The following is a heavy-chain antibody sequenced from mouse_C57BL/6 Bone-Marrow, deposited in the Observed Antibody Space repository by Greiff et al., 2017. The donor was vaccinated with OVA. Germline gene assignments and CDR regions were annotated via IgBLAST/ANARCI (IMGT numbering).Heavy chain of an antibody. CDR2: IYPENGDT. V-gene: IGHV14-4*01. Sequence: EVKLVESGAELVRPGALVKSSCTASGFNIKDDYMHWVKQRPEQGLEWIGWIYPENGDTEYASKFQGKATITADTSSNTAYLQHSSLTYDDAAVYYCTSYGNFDYWGQGTTLTVSS. CDR1: GFNIKDDY. D-gene: IGHD2-1*01. J-gene: IGHJ2*01. CDR3: TSYGNFDY.